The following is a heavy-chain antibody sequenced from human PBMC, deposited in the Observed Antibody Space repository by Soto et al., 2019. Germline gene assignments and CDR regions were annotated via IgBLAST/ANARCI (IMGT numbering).Heavy chain of an antibody. CDR1: GFSFNRFN. CDR3: ARATGSYDSSSDY. J-gene: IGHJ4*02. Sequence: PGGSMRLSCAASGFSFNRFNMNWVRQAPGKGLEWVSYISGSSTTIYYADSVKGRFTISRDNVKNSLYLQMNSLRAEDTAVYYCARATGSYDSSSDYWGQGTMVTVSS. D-gene: IGHD3-22*01. V-gene: IGHV3-48*01. CDR2: ISGSSTTI.